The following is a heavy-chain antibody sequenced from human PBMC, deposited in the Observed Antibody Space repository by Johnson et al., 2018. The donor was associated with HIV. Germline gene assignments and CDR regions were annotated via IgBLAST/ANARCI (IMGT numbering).Heavy chain of an antibody. V-gene: IGHV3-15*01. Sequence: EVQLLESGGGVVQPGRSLRLSCAASGFTFSIYAMNWVRQAPGKGLEWVGRIKSYTDGGTTEYAAAVKGRFTISRDDSENTLYLEINSLRAEDTAVYYCAKDIGGATDAFDIWGQGTMVTVSS. CDR1: GFTFSIYA. CDR3: AKDIGGATDAFDI. CDR2: IKSYTDGGTT. J-gene: IGHJ3*02. D-gene: IGHD1-26*01.